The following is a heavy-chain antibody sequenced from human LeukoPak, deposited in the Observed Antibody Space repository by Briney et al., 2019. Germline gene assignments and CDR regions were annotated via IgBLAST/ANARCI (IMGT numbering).Heavy chain of an antibody. CDR2: TNHRGST. CDR3: ARVSRWFLAVAGYADY. J-gene: IGHJ4*02. V-gene: IGHV4-34*01. CDR1: GGSFSGYS. D-gene: IGHD6-19*01. Sequence: PSETLSLTCAFSGGSFSGYSWSWIRQTPGQGLEWIGETNHRGSTNHNPSLKSRVTISVDTSKSQFSLRLTSVTAADTAVYYCARVSRWFLAVAGYADYWGQGTQVTVSS.